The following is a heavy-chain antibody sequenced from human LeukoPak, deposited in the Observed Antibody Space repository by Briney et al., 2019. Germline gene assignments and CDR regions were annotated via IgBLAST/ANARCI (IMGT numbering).Heavy chain of an antibody. CDR2: IYTSGST. CDR1: GASISGSNYY. D-gene: IGHD6-19*01. J-gene: IGHJ6*03. CDR3: ARGRKQWLKNYYYYYMDV. V-gene: IGHV4-39*07. Sequence: SETLSLTCAVSGASISGSNYYWGWIRQPPGKGLEWIGNIYTSGSTNYNPSLKSRVTMSVDTSKNQFSLKLSSVTAADTAVYYCARGRKQWLKNYYYYYMDVWGKGTTVTVSS.